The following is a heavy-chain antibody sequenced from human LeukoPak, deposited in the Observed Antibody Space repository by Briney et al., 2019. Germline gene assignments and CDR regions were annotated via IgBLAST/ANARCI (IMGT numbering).Heavy chain of an antibody. CDR1: GGTFSSYA. Sequence: ASVKVSCKASGGTFSSYAISWVRQAPGQGLEWMGWISAYNGNTNYAQKLQGRVTMTTDTSTSTAYMELRSLRSDDTAVYYCARDLPSRHGSGSYLPVFDYWGQGTLVTVSS. D-gene: IGHD3-10*01. J-gene: IGHJ4*02. CDR2: ISAYNGNT. V-gene: IGHV1-18*01. CDR3: ARDLPSRHGSGSYLPVFDY.